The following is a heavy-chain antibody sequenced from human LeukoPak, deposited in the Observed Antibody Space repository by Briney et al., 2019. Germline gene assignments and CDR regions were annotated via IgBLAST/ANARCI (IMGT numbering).Heavy chain of an antibody. D-gene: IGHD3-10*01. V-gene: IGHV3-33*01. CDR1: GFTFSSYG. CDR2: IWYDGSNK. Sequence: PGGSLRLSCAASGFTFSSYGMHCVRQAPGKGLEWVAVIWYDGSNKYYADSVKGRFTISRDNSKNTLYLQMNSLRAEDTAVYYCARGSVATDKDYYFDYWGQGTLVTVSS. J-gene: IGHJ4*02. CDR3: ARGSVATDKDYYFDY.